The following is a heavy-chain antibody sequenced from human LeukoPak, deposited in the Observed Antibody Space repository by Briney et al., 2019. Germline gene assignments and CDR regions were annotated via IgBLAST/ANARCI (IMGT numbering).Heavy chain of an antibody. CDR3: ARVADPLGTPQMGYGWFDP. CDR2: IIPIFGTA. J-gene: IGHJ5*02. V-gene: IGHV1-69*13. D-gene: IGHD5-24*01. Sequence: ASVKVSCKASGGTFSSYGISWVREAPGQGLEWMGGIIPIFGTANYAQKFQGRVTITADESTSTAYMELSSLRSEDTAVYYCARVADPLGTPQMGYGWFDPWGQGALVTVSS. CDR1: GGTFSSYG.